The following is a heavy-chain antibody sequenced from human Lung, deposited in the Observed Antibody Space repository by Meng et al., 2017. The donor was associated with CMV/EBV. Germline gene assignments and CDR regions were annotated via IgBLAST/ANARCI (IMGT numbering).Heavy chain of an antibody. Sequence: GGPXRPXFAASGFXFSSYEMNWFRQAPGKGLEWVSYISSSGSTIYYADSVKGRFTISRDNAKNSLYLQMNSLRPEDTAVYSCVRLLSKGLTVVPAVSSDYWXQGTLVTVSS. CDR2: ISSSGSTI. CDR3: VRLLSKGLTVVPAVSSDY. J-gene: IGHJ4*02. D-gene: IGHD2-2*01. V-gene: IGHV3-48*03. CDR1: GFXFSSYE.